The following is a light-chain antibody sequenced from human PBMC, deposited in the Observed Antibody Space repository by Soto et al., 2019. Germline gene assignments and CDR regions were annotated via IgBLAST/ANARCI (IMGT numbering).Light chain of an antibody. Sequence: DIVMTQSPDSLAVSLGERATINCKSSQSVLYSSNNKNYLAWYQQKAGQPPKLLIYWASTRESGVPDRFSGSGSWTDFTLTISSLQDEDVAVYYCQQYLSTTLTFGGGTKVEIK. CDR2: WAS. CDR1: QSVLYSSNNKNY. CDR3: QQYLSTTLT. J-gene: IGKJ4*01. V-gene: IGKV4-1*01.